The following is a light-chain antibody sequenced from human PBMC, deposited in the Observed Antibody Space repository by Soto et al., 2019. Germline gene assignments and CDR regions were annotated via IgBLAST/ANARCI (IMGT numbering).Light chain of an antibody. V-gene: IGLV1-40*01. Sequence: QSVLTQRPSVSGAPGQRVTISCTGSSSNIGAGYDVHWYQQLPGTAPKLLIYGNSNRPSGVPDRFSGSKSGTSASLAITGLQAEDEADYYCQSYDSSLSGSGVVFGGGTKLTVL. CDR3: QSYDSSLSGSGVV. CDR2: GNS. CDR1: SSNIGAGYD. J-gene: IGLJ2*01.